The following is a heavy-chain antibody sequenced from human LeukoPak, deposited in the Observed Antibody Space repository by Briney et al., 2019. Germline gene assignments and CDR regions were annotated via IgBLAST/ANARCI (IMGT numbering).Heavy chain of an antibody. CDR2: IYYSGST. CDR3: ARGYCNSTICFQYFHH. D-gene: IGHD2-2*01. J-gene: IGHJ1*01. Sequence: SETLSLTCTVSSDSISSSYWSWIRQPPGKGLDWIGYIYYSGSTNYNPSLKSRVAISVDTSKNQFSLKLNSVTAADTAVYYCARGYCNSTICFQYFHHWGQGTLVTVSS. V-gene: IGHV4-59*01. CDR1: SDSISSSY.